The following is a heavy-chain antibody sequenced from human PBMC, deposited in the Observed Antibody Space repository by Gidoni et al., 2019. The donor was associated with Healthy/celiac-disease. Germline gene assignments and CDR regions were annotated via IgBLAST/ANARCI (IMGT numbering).Heavy chain of an antibody. CDR2: IKQDGSEK. CDR1: GFPFSSYW. Sequence: EVQLVESGGGLVQPGGSLRLSCAASGFPFSSYWMSWVRQAPGKGLEWVANIKQDGSEKYYVDSVKGRFTISRDNAKNSLYLQMNSLRAEDTAVYYCARDDGFVDSSGYWQYYYYGMDVWGQGTTVTVSS. J-gene: IGHJ6*02. V-gene: IGHV3-7*01. CDR3: ARDDGFVDSSGYWQYYYYGMDV. D-gene: IGHD3-22*01.